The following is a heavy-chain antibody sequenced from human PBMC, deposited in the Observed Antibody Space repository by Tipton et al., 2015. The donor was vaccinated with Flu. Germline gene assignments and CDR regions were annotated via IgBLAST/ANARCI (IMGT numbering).Heavy chain of an antibody. J-gene: IGHJ6*02. V-gene: IGHV4-4*02. CDR2: VNYSGNT. Sequence: PGLVKPSETLSLNCTVSGGSISTSNLWTWVRQPPGKGLEWIGEVNYSGNTNYNPSLKSRVTISLDKSNNQFSLRLNSVTAADTAVYYCARVLRYVDSIGENYYYGIDVWGQGTSVTVSS. CDR3: ARVLRYVDSIGENYYYGIDV. CDR1: GGSISTSNL. D-gene: IGHD3-9*01.